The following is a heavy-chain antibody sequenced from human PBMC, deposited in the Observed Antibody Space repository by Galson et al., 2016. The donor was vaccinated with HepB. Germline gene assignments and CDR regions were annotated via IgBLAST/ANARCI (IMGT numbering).Heavy chain of an antibody. CDR2: ISSDGNKK. CDR1: GFTFSTCP. J-gene: IGHJ4*02. V-gene: IGHV3-30-3*01. CDR3: ARDRGSGWYYFDY. D-gene: IGHD6-19*01. Sequence: SLRLSCAGSGFTFSTCPMHWVRQAPGKGLEWVAVISSDGNKKYYADSVRGRFTISRDTSTNTLYLQMDSLRPEDTAVYYCARDRGSGWYYFDYWGQGTLVTVSS.